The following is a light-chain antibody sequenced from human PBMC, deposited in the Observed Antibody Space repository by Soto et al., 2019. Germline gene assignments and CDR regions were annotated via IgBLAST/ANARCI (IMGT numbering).Light chain of an antibody. CDR2: WAS. Sequence: DIVMTQSPDSLAVSLGERATINCKSSQSVLYSSNNKNYLAWYQQKPGQPPKLLIYWASTRESGVPDRFSGSGSGTDFTLTISSLQAEDVAVYYCQQYYSTSQVTFGGVTKVEIK. J-gene: IGKJ4*01. V-gene: IGKV4-1*01. CDR3: QQYYSTSQVT. CDR1: QSVLYSSNNKNY.